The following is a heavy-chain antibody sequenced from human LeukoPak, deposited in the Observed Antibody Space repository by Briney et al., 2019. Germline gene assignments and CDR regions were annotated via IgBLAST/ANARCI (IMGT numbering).Heavy chain of an antibody. CDR1: GFTFSSYS. J-gene: IGHJ4*02. CDR3: ASLVSGEIGFDY. V-gene: IGHV3-21*01. D-gene: IGHD5-12*01. Sequence: GGSLRLSCAASGFTFSSYSMNWVRQAPGKGLEWVSSISSGSSYIYYADSVKGRFTISRDNSKNTLYLQMNSLRAEDTAVYYCASLVSGEIGFDYWGQGTLVTVSS. CDR2: ISSGSSYI.